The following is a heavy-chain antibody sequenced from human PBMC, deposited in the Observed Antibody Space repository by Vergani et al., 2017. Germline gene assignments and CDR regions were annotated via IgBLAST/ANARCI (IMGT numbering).Heavy chain of an antibody. CDR1: GGSVSSGSYY. CDR3: ARPLDYYDSSGYSPLAFDI. Sequence: QVQLQESGPGLVKPLETLSLTCTVSGGSVSSGSYYWSWIRQPPGKGLEWIGYIYYSGSTNYNPSLKSRVTISVDTSKNQFSLKLSSVTAADTAVYYCARPLDYYDSSGYSPLAFDIWGQGTMVTVSS. CDR2: IYYSGST. V-gene: IGHV4-61*01. D-gene: IGHD3-22*01. J-gene: IGHJ3*02.